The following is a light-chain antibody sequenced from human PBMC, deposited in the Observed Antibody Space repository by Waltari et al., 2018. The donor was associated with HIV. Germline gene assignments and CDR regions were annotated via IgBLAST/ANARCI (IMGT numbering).Light chain of an antibody. CDR3: CSYAGSSTLEV. J-gene: IGLJ2*01. CDR1: SRDVGSYNL. Sequence: QSALTQPASVSGSPGQSITIPCTGTSRDVGSYNLFSWYQQHPGKAPKLMIYEGSKRPSGVSNRFSGSKSGNTASLTISGLQAEDEADYYCCSYAGSSTLEVFGGGTKLTVL. CDR2: EGS. V-gene: IGLV2-23*01.